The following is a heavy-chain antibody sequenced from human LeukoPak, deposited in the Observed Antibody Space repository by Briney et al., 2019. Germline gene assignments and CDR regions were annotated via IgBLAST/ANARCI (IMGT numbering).Heavy chain of an antibody. D-gene: IGHD3-22*01. J-gene: IGHJ4*02. CDR1: GYTFTSYY. Sequence: ASVKVSCKASGYTFTSYYMHWVRQAPGQGLEWMGIINPSGGSTSYAQKFQGRVTMTRDTSTSTVYMELSSLRSEDTAVYYCARGGLERGSSGYYYNYWGQGTLATVSS. CDR2: INPSGGST. V-gene: IGHV1-46*01. CDR3: ARGGLERGSSGYYYNY.